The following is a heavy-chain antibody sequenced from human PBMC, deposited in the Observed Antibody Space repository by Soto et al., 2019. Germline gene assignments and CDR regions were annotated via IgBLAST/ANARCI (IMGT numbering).Heavy chain of an antibody. CDR1: GGSISSYY. D-gene: IGHD4-17*01. V-gene: IGHV4-59*08. CDR2: IYYSGST. J-gene: IGHJ4*02. Sequence: PSETLSLTCTVSGGSISSYYWSWIRQPPGKGLEWIGYIYYSGSTNYNPSLKGRVTISVDTSKNQFSLKLSSVTAADTAVYYCARLRDYGDCFDYWGQGTLVTVSS. CDR3: ARLRDYGDCFDY.